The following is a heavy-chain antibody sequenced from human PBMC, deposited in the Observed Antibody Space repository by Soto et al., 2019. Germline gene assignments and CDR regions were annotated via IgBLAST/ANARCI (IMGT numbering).Heavy chain of an antibody. CDR2: ISSSSSTI. V-gene: IGHV3-48*02. CDR3: ARGKESPNYYDSSGYFDY. Sequence: GGSLRLSCAASGFTFSSYSMNWVRQAPGKGLEWVSYISSSSSTIYYADSVKGRFTISRDNAKNSLYLQMNSLRDEDTAVYYCARGKESPNYYDSSGYFDYWGQGTLVTVSS. CDR1: GFTFSSYS. D-gene: IGHD3-22*01. J-gene: IGHJ4*02.